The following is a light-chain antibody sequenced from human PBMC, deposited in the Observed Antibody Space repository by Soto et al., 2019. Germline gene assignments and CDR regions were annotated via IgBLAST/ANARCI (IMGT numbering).Light chain of an antibody. CDR3: QQYNNWPRT. CDR2: VAS. CDR1: QSVSSN. Sequence: EIVMTQSPATLSVSPGERATLSCRARQSVSSNLAWYQQSPGQTPRLLIYVASTRDTGVPARFTGSGSGTEFTLTMSSREPDDLAIYYCQQYNNWPRTFGGGTKVDIK. J-gene: IGKJ4*01. V-gene: IGKV3-15*01.